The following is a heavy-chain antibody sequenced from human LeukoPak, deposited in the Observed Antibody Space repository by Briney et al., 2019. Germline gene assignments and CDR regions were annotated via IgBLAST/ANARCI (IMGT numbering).Heavy chain of an antibody. V-gene: IGHV4-59*10. J-gene: IGHJ6*03. D-gene: IGHD3-22*01. Sequence: SETLSLTCAVYGGSFSGYYWSWIRQPAGKGLEWIGRIYSSDNTNYNPSPKSRITISVDTSKNQFSLKMSSVTAADTAVYYCAKGLYDSSGRYYYHMDVWGKGTTVIIS. CDR1: GGSFSGYY. CDR2: IYSSDNT. CDR3: AKGLYDSSGRYYYHMDV.